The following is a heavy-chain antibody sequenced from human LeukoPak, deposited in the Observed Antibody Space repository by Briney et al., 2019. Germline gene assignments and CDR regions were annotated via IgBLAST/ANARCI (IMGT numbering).Heavy chain of an antibody. CDR1: DGSINSSNW. Sequence: SGTLSLTCAVSDGSINSSNWWSWVRQPPGKGLEWIGEIYHSGSTNYNPSLKSRVTISVDKSKNQFSLKLSSVTAADTAVYYCASSLVSGSSWYGSWFDPWGQGTLVTVSS. V-gene: IGHV4-4*02. D-gene: IGHD6-13*01. CDR3: ASSLVSGSSWYGSWFDP. CDR2: IYHSGST. J-gene: IGHJ5*02.